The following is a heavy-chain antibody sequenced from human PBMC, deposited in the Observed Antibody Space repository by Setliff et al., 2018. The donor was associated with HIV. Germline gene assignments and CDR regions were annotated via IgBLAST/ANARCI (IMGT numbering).Heavy chain of an antibody. V-gene: IGHV5-51*01. CDR1: AYSFTTFW. Sequence: GESLKISCKGSAYSFTTFWIAWVRQMPGKGLEWMGIIYPGDSDTTYSPSFQGQVTISVDKSISTAYLQWSSLKASDSAMYYCARQTVHATHSLDFGSPNRDYYYGMDVWGQGTTVTVSS. D-gene: IGHD1-1*01. CDR2: IYPGDSDT. CDR3: ARQTVHATHSLDFGSPNRDYYYGMDV. J-gene: IGHJ6*02.